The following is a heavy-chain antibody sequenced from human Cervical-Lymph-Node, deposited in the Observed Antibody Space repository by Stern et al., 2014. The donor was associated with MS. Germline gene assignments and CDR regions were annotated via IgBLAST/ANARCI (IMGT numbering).Heavy chain of an antibody. D-gene: IGHD6-13*01. Sequence: QLQLQESGPGLVKPSETLSLTCTVSGGSISSYYWSWIRQPPGKGLEWIGYIYYSGSTNYNPSLKSRVTISVDTSKNQFSLKLSSVTAADTAVYYCARDLAAAGTSWFDPWGQGTLVTVSS. CDR3: ARDLAAAGTSWFDP. CDR2: IYYSGST. V-gene: IGHV4-59*01. CDR1: GGSISSYY. J-gene: IGHJ5*02.